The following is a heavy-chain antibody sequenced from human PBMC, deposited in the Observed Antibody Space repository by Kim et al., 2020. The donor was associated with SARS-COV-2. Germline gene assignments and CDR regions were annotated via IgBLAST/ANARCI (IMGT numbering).Heavy chain of an antibody. J-gene: IGHJ6*02. V-gene: IGHV3-23*01. CDR3: AKDVLGTYYYGSGSENYYYCGMDV. CDR1: GFTFSSYA. Sequence: GGSLRLSCAASGFTFSSYAMSWVRQAPGKGLEWVSAISGSGGSTYYADSVKGRFTISRDNSKNTLYLQMNSLRAEDTAVYYCAKDVLGTYYYGSGSENYYYCGMDVWGQGTTVTVSS. D-gene: IGHD3-10*01. CDR2: ISGSGGST.